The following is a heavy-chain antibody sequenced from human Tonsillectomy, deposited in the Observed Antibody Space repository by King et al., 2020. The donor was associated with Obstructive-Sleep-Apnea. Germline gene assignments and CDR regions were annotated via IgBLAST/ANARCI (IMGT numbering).Heavy chain of an antibody. D-gene: IGHD2-2*01. CDR3: VKDYSSYDLYYGMDV. CDR2: TSHDGSTQ. V-gene: IGHV3-30*18. Sequence: QVQLVESGGGVVQPGRSLRLSCAASGFTFRSYGMHWVRQAPGRGLEWVAVTSHDGSTQYSADSVKGRFTISRDNSKSTLYLQMNSLRAEDTAVYYCVKDYSSYDLYYGMDVWGQGTTVPVSS. CDR1: GFTFRSYG. J-gene: IGHJ6*02.